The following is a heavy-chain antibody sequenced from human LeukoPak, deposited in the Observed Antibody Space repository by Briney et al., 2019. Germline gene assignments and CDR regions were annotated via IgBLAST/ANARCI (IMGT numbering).Heavy chain of an antibody. CDR3: AKDTWPSSTVTSPSPFDY. V-gene: IGHV3-23*01. D-gene: IGHD4-17*01. CDR1: GFTFSSYA. J-gene: IGHJ4*02. Sequence: GGSLRLSCAASGFTFSSYAMSWVRQAPGKGLEWVSAISGSGGSTYYADSVKGRFTISRDNAKNSLYLQMNSLRAEDTALYYCAKDTWPSSTVTSPSPFDYWGQGTLVTVSS. CDR2: ISGSGGST.